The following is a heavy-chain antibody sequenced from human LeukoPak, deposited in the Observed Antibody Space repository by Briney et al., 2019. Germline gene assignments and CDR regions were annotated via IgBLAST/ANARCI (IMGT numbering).Heavy chain of an antibody. CDR2: ISGRSERT. CDR3: AKGGQLWPLDY. CDR1: GFTFSTYA. D-gene: IGHD5-18*01. Sequence: GGSLRLSCAASGFTFSTYAMSWVRQAPGKGLEWVAIISGRSERTYYGDSVKGRFTISRDNSKNTLYLQMNGLRAEDTAVYYCAKGGQLWPLDYWGQGTLVTVSS. J-gene: IGHJ4*02. V-gene: IGHV3-23*01.